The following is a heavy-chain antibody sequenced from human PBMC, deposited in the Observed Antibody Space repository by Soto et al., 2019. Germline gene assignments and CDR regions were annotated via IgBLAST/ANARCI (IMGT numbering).Heavy chain of an antibody. CDR3: XRCTGXAXDXXMDV. V-gene: IGHV3-21*01. Sequence: XGSLRLSXXXSGFTFSSYXXXXXXXXPGKXLEWVLSISSSSSYIDYADSVKGRFTISRDNAKNSLYLQMNSLRAEDXAVYXXXRCTGXAXDXXMDVWGQGTTVTVSS. J-gene: IGHJ6*01. D-gene: IGHD2-8*01. CDR1: GFTFSSYX. CDR2: ISSSSSYI.